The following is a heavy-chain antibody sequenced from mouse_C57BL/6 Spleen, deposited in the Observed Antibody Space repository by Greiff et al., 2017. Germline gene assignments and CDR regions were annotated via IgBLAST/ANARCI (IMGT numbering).Heavy chain of an antibody. D-gene: IGHD4-1*01. J-gene: IGHJ3*01. CDR3: ARSRLGQEGFAY. Sequence: VQLQQPGAELVRPGTSVKLSCKASGYTFTSYWMHWVKQRPGQGLEWIGVIDPSDSYTNYNQKFKGKATLTVDTSSSTAYMQLSSLTSEDSAVYYCARSRLGQEGFAYWGQETLVTVSA. CDR1: GYTFTSYW. CDR2: IDPSDSYT. V-gene: IGHV1-59*01.